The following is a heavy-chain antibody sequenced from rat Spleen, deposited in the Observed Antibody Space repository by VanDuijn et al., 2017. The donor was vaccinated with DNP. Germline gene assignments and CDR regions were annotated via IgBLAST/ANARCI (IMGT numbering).Heavy chain of an antibody. CDR3: ARWTRYFDY. CDR1: GYSITSNF. D-gene: IGHD1-7*01. Sequence: EVQLQESGSGLVKPSQSLSLTCSVTGYSITSNFWGWIRKFPGNKMEYIGHISYSGSTNYNPSLKSRISITRDTSKNHFFLPLNSVTTEDTATYYCARWTRYFDYWGQGVMVTVSS. J-gene: IGHJ2*01. CDR2: ISYSGST. V-gene: IGHV3-1*01.